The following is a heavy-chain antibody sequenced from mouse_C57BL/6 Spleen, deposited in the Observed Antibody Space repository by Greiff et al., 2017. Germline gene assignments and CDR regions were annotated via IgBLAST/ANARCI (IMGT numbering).Heavy chain of an antibody. V-gene: IGHV1-69*01. CDR2: IDPSDSYT. CDR3: ARWITVVGAMDY. J-gene: IGHJ4*01. CDR1: GYTFTSYW. Sequence: QVQLQQPGAELVMPGASVKLSCKASGYTFTSYWMHWVKQRPGQGLEWIGEIDPSDSYTNYNQKFKGKSTLTVDKSSSTAYMQLSSLTSEDSAVYDCARWITVVGAMDYWGQGTSVTVSS. D-gene: IGHD1-1*01.